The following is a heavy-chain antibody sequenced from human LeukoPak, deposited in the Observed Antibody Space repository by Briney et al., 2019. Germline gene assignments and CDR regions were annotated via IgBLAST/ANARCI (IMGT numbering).Heavy chain of an antibody. CDR2: IGTAGDI. Sequence: GGSLRLSCAASGFTFSNYDMHWVRQATGKGLEWVSGIGTAGDIYYPGSVKGRFTISRENAKNSLYLQMNSLRAGDTAVYYCVRDRGPNYYDTSGLFSHWGQGTLVTVSS. D-gene: IGHD3-22*01. J-gene: IGHJ4*02. V-gene: IGHV3-13*01. CDR3: VRDRGPNYYDTSGLFSH. CDR1: GFTFSNYD.